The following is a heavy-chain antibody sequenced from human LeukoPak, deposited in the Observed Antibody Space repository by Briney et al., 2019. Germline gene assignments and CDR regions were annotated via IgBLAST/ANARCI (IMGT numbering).Heavy chain of an antibody. CDR3: ARDRGYSGYDGPQGYYYYMDV. CDR1: GGTFSSYA. D-gene: IGHD5-12*01. CDR2: IIPIFGTA. Sequence: SVKVSCKASGGTFSSYAISWVGQAPGQGLEWMGGIIPIFGTANYAQKFQGRVTITADESTSTAYMELSSLRSEDTAVYYCARDRGYSGYDGPQGYYYYMDVWGKGTTVTVSS. V-gene: IGHV1-69*13. J-gene: IGHJ6*03.